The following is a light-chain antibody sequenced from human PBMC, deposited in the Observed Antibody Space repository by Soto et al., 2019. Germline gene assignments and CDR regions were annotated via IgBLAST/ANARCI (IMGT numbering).Light chain of an antibody. J-gene: IGLJ1*01. CDR1: ALPKQY. V-gene: IGLV3-25*03. CDR3: QSADSSGTSLYV. Sequence: SYELTQPPSVSVSPGQTARITCSGDALPKQYAYWYQQKPGQAPVLVIYKDSERPSGIPERFSGSSSGTTVTLTISGVQAEDEADYYCQSADSSGTSLYVFGTGTKVIVL. CDR2: KDS.